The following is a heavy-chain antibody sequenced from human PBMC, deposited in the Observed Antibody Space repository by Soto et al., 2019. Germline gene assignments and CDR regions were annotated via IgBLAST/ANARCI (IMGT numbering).Heavy chain of an antibody. V-gene: IGHV4-39*01. Sequence: QVQLQESGPGPVRPSETLSLICSVSGVSISDTHCWGWIRQPPGKGLEWVGSIYFSGRTYYNPSLQSRVTISVDSSKNHFSLQLSSVTAADPAIYYCATNSDSHGLYFLHWGQGTLATVSS. CDR1: GVSISDTHC. CDR2: IYFSGRT. D-gene: IGHD3-22*01. J-gene: IGHJ4*02. CDR3: ATNSDSHGLYFLH.